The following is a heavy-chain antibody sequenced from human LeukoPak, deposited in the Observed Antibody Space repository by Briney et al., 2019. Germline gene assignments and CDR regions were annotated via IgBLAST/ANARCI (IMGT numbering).Heavy chain of an antibody. J-gene: IGHJ4*02. V-gene: IGHV4/OR15-8*01. CDR3: AREGGPYRPLDY. CDR1: GGSISFTNW. CDR2: VHLDGRP. Sequence: LSETLSLTCGVSGGSISFTNWWTWVPQPPGKGLEWIGEVHLDGRPNYNPSLQSRLTMSVDFSENHISLKLTSVTAADTAVYYCAREGGPYRPLDYSGLGTLVTASS.